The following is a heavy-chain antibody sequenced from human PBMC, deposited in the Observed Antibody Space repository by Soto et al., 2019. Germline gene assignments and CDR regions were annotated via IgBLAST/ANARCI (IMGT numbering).Heavy chain of an antibody. V-gene: IGHV4-59*01. CDR1: GGSISSYY. D-gene: IGHD2-2*01. CDR2: IYYSGST. Sequence: QVQLQESGPGLVKPSETLYLTCTASGGSISSYYWSWIRQPPGKGLEWIGYIYYSGSTNDNTSLKSRVTISVDTSKNQFSLKVSSVTAADTAVYYCARGRIVLVPAANDWFDPWGQGTLVTVSS. CDR3: ARGRIVLVPAANDWFDP. J-gene: IGHJ5*02.